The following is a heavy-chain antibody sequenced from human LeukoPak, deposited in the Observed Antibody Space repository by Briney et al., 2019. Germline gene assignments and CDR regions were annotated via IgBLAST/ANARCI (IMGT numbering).Heavy chain of an antibody. J-gene: IGHJ6*03. CDR2: MNPNSGNT. Sequence: ASVKVSCKASGYTFTSYDINWVRQATGQGLEWMGWMNPNSGNTNYAQKLQGRVTMTTDTSTSTAYMELRSLRSDDTAVYYCARANWDFWSGYYSYYYYYMDVWGKGTTVTVSS. CDR1: GYTFTSYD. D-gene: IGHD3-3*01. CDR3: ARANWDFWSGYYSYYYYYMDV. V-gene: IGHV1-18*01.